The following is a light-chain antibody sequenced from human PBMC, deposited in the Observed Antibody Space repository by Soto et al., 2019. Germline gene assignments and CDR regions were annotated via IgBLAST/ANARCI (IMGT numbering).Light chain of an antibody. CDR1: QDISSY. V-gene: IGKV1-9*01. J-gene: IGKJ4*01. Sequence: DIQLTQSPSFLSASLGDRVTVTCRSSQDISSYLSWYQQKPGKAPKILIYGASTLQSGVPPRFGGSGSGTAFTLTISSLQPEDFATYFCQQVYDYPITFGGGTKVDI. CDR3: QQVYDYPIT. CDR2: GAS.